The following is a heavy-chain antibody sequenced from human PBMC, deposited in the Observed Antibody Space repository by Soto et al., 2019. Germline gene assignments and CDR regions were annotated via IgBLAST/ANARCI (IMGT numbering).Heavy chain of an antibody. J-gene: IGHJ4*02. V-gene: IGHV3-72*01. CDR3: ARVADGVDY. Sequence: EVQLVESGGGLVQPGGSLRLSCAASGFTFSDHYMDWVRQAPGKGLEWVGRTRSKANSYTTEYAASVKGRFTISRDDSKNSLYLQMNSLKTEDTAVYYCARVADGVDYWGQGTLVTVSS. CDR1: GFTFSDHY. D-gene: IGHD3-10*01. CDR2: TRSKANSYTT.